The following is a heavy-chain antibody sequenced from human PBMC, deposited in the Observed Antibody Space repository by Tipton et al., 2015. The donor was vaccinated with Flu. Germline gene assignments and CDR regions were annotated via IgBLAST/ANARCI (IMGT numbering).Heavy chain of an antibody. J-gene: IGHJ4*02. Sequence: QLVQSGAEVKKPGASVKVSCKASGYTFTGYYMHWVRQAPGQGLEWMGWINPNSGGTNYAQKFQGRVTMTRDTSISTAYMELSRLRSDDTAVYYCARDQSIFGGTYYGIDYWGQGTLVTVSS. V-gene: IGHV1-2*02. CDR2: INPNSGGT. CDR3: ARDQSIFGGTYYGIDY. CDR1: GYTFTGYY. D-gene: IGHD1-26*01.